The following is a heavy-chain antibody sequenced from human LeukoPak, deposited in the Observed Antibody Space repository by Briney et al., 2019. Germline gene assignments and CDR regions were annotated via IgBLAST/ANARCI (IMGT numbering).Heavy chain of an antibody. Sequence: SETLSLTCSVSGGSISSYYWSWIRQPPGKGLEWIGYIYYSGRTSYNPSLKSRVTISVDTSKNQFSLRLNSVTAADTAVYYCARVDSSGWYGITWGQGTLVTVSS. CDR1: GGSISSYY. D-gene: IGHD6-19*01. J-gene: IGHJ5*02. V-gene: IGHV4-59*01. CDR3: ARVDSSGWYGIT. CDR2: IYYSGRT.